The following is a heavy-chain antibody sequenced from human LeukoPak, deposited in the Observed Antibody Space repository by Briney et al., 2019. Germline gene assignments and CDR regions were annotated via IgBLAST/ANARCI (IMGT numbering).Heavy chain of an antibody. CDR3: ARGRGAYARSSTTFDY. Sequence: ASGKVSCKASGYTFTNYGITWVREAQGQGIGWMGWISPYNSNRNYAQKLQDRVAMSTDTSTSTAYKELRRLRSDDTAVYSCARGRGAYARSSTTFDYWGQGTLVTVSS. D-gene: IGHD3-16*01. CDR1: GYTFTNYG. CDR2: ISPYNSNR. J-gene: IGHJ4*02. V-gene: IGHV1-18*01.